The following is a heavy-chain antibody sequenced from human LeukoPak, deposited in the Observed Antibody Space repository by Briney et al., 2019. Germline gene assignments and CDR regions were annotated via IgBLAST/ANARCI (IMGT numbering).Heavy chain of an antibody. CDR1: GFTFSSYG. V-gene: IGHV3-33*01. J-gene: IGHJ4*02. Sequence: GRSLRLSCAASGFTFSSYGMHWVRKAPGKGLGWVAVIWYDGSNKYYADSVKGRFTISRDNSKNTLYLQMNSLRAEDTAAYYCARSSGSYYDGPDYWGQGTLVAVSS. CDR3: ARSSGSYYDGPDY. CDR2: IWYDGSNK. D-gene: IGHD1-26*01.